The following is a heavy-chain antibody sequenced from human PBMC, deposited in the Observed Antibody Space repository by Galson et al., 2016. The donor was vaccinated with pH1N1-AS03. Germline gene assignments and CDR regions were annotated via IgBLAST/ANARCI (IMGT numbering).Heavy chain of an antibody. D-gene: IGHD6-13*01. CDR3: VADFDY. CDR1: GFTFSSYA. J-gene: IGHJ4*02. Sequence: SLRLSCAASGFTFSSYAMHWVRQAPGKGLEWVAVISYDGTNKNYADSVKVRFTISRDNSKHTLYLQMNSLRVEDTAVYYCVADFDYWGQGTLVTVSS. V-gene: IGHV3-30*01. CDR2: ISYDGTNK.